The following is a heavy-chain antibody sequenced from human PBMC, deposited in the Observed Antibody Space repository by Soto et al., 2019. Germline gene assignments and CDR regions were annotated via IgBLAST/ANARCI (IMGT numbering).Heavy chain of an antibody. CDR1: GYTFTSYA. D-gene: IGHD3-22*01. CDR2: INAGNGNT. CDR3: ARHDSSGYYYYFDY. Sequence: ASVKVSCKASGYTFTSYAMHWVRQAPGQRLEWMGWINAGNGNTKYSQKFQGRVTITRDTSASTAYMELSSLRSEDTTVYYCARHDSSGYYYYFDYWGQGTLVTVSS. J-gene: IGHJ4*02. V-gene: IGHV1-3*01.